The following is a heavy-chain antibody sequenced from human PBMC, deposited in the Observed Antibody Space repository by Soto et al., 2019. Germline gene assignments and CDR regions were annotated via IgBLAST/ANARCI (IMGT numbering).Heavy chain of an antibody. Sequence: GGSLRLSCAASGFTFSSYSMNWVRQAPGKGLEWVSYISSSSSTIYYADSVKGRFTISRDNAKNSLYLQMNSLRDEDTAVYYCARVGFFGVTYYYYGMDVWGQGTTVTVSS. CDR3: ARVGFFGVTYYYYGMDV. D-gene: IGHD2-21*02. CDR1: GFTFSSYS. CDR2: ISSSSSTI. J-gene: IGHJ6*02. V-gene: IGHV3-48*02.